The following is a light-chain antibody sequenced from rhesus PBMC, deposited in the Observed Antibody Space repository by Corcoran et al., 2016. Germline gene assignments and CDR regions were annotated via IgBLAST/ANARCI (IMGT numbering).Light chain of an antibody. CDR3: QHGYGTPYS. Sequence: DIQMTQSPSSLSASVGDRVTITCRASDNVNNYLNWYQQKPGKAPKLLSYKASTLQSGVHSRFSGSGSGTDYTFTISSLQPEDVATYYCQHGYGTPYSFGQGTKVEIQ. CDR1: DNVNNY. CDR2: KAS. V-gene: IGKV1-74*01. J-gene: IGKJ2*01.